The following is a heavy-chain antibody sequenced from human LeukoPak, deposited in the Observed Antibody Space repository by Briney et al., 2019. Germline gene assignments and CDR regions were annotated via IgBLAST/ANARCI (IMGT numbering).Heavy chain of an antibody. CDR3: ASKAPDSSGSPDAFVI. CDR2: MNPNSGNT. D-gene: IGHD3-22*01. CDR1: GYTFTSYD. Sequence: ASVKVSCKASGYTFTSYDINLVRQATGQGLEWMGWMNPNSGNTGYAQKFQGRVTMTRNTSISTAYMELSSLRSEDTAVYYCASKAPDSSGSPDAFVIWGQGTMVTVSS. J-gene: IGHJ3*02. V-gene: IGHV1-8*01.